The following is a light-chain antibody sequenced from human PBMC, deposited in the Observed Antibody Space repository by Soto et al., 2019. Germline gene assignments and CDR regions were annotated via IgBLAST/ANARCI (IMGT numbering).Light chain of an antibody. CDR1: SNDVGGYNY. V-gene: IGLV2-14*03. CDR3: SSYTTSNTRQIV. Sequence: QSALTQPASVSGSPGQSINIYCTGTSNDVGGYNYVSWYQHHPGKAPKLIIYDVSNRPSGVSNPFSGSKSGNTASLTISGLQPEDEADYYCSSYTTSNTRQIVFGTGTRSPS. CDR2: DVS. J-gene: IGLJ1*01.